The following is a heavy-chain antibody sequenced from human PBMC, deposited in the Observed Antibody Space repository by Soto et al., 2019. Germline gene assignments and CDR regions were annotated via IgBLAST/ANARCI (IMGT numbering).Heavy chain of an antibody. V-gene: IGHV3-53*01. D-gene: IGHD7-27*01. CDR2: IYSGGST. CDR1: GFTVSSNY. Sequence: GGSLRLSCAASGFTVSSNYMSWVRQAPGKGLEWVSVIYSGGSTYYADAVKGRFTISIDNTKNKLFLQRNSLKAEDTSVYYCARAETGVDAFDIWGQGTMVTVSS. J-gene: IGHJ3*02. CDR3: ARAETGVDAFDI.